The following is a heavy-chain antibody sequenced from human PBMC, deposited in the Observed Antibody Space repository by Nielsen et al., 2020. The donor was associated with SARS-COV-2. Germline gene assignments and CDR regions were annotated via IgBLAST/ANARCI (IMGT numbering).Heavy chain of an antibody. Sequence: ASVNVSCKASGYSFSRYPMNWVRQAPGKGLEWMGGFDLGDAETVYAQKFQGRITMTEDTSADTAYMDLSSLRTEDTAVYYCATSLVAAIFGVLDYWGPGTLVTVSS. CDR2: FDLGDAET. D-gene: IGHD3-3*01. J-gene: IGHJ4*02. V-gene: IGHV1-24*01. CDR3: ATSLVAAIFGVLDY. CDR1: GYSFSRYP.